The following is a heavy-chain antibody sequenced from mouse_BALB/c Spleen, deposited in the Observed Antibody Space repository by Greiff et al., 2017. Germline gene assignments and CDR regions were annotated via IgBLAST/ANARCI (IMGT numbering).Heavy chain of an antibody. D-gene: IGHD1-1*01. J-gene: IGHJ4*01. Sequence: VKLMESGPGLVAPSQSLSITCTVSGFSLTSYGVHWVRQPPGKGLEWLGVIWAGGSTNYNSALMSRLSISKDNSKSQVFLKMNSLQTDDTAMYYCAREDYYGSSYGEDYAMDYWGQGTSVTVSS. CDR3: AREDYYGSSYGEDYAMDY. CDR1: GFSLTSYG. CDR2: IWAGGST. V-gene: IGHV2-9*02.